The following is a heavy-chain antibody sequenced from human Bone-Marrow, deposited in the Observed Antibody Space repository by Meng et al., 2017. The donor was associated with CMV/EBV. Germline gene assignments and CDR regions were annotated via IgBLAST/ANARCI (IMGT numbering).Heavy chain of an antibody. D-gene: IGHD1-26*01. CDR1: GGSISSSSYY. V-gene: IGHV4-39*01. J-gene: IGHJ4*02. CDR3: ARHLRGYSWPKSD. Sequence: SETLSLTCTVSGGSISSSSYYWGWIRQPPGKGLEWIGSIYYSGSTYYNPSLKSRVTISVDTSKNQFSLKLSSVTAADTAVYYCARHLRGYSWPKSDWGQGTLVTVSS. CDR2: IYYSGST.